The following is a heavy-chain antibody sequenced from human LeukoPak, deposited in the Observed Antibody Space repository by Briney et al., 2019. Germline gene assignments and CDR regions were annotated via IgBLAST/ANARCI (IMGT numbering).Heavy chain of an antibody. CDR3: ARGRDGNDYEALDI. Sequence: GGSLRLSCAASGFTFSNSAMHWVRQAPGKGLERVAMISYDGTKKIYSDSVKGRFTISRDNSKSTLYVQMNSLRPEDTAVFYCARGRDGNDYEALDIWGQGTMVTVSS. CDR1: GFTFSNSA. D-gene: IGHD3-16*01. CDR2: ISYDGTKK. V-gene: IGHV3-30*03. J-gene: IGHJ3*02.